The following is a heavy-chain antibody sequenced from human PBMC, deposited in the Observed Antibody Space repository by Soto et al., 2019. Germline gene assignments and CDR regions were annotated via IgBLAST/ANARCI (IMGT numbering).Heavy chain of an antibody. CDR2: IDPSDSYT. CDR3: ARRRYCSGGSCPPFDY. CDR1: GYGFTSYW. Sequence: LKISCKGSGYGFTSYWISWVRQMPGKGLEWMGRIDPSDSYTNYSPSFQGHVTISADKSISTAYLQWSSLKASDTAMYYCARRRYCSGGSCPPFDYWGQGTRGTVSS. V-gene: IGHV5-10-1*01. J-gene: IGHJ4*02. D-gene: IGHD2-15*01.